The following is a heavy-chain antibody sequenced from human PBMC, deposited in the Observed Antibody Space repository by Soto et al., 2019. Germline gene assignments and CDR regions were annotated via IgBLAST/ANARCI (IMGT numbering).Heavy chain of an antibody. CDR3: ARRGGGVVLAATTPFDY. J-gene: IGHJ4*02. CDR2: IYHSGST. Sequence: QVPLQESGPRLVRPSGTLSLTCTVSSGSITNANWWSWVRQPPGRGLEWIGEIYHSGSTNYNLSLKSRVTLSVDKSKNQFSLSLSSVTAADTAMYYCARRGGGVVLAATTPFDYWGQGTLVTVSS. D-gene: IGHD2-15*01. V-gene: IGHV4-4*02. CDR1: SGSITNANW.